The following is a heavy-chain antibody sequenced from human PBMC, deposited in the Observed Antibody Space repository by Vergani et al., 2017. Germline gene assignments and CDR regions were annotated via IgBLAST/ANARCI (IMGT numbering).Heavy chain of an antibody. CDR3: ARVSGSYSSFDY. Sequence: QVQLQESGPGLVKPSETLSLTCTVSGGSISSYYWSWIRQPPGKGLEWIGYIYYSGSTNYNPSLESRGTVTVDTSKNQFSLKLSSVTAADTTVYYCARVSGSYSSFDYWGQGSLVTVSS. J-gene: IGHJ4*02. CDR1: GGSISSYY. CDR2: IYYSGST. D-gene: IGHD1-26*01. V-gene: IGHV4-59*08.